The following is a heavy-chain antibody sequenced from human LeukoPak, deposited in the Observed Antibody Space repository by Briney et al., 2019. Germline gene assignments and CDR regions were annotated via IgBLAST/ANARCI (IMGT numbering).Heavy chain of an antibody. CDR2: IKQDGSEK. Sequence: PGGSLRLSCAASGFTFSSYWMSWVRQAPGKGLEWVANIKQDGSEKYYVDSVKGRFTISRDNAKNSLYLQMNSLRAEDTAVYYWARDSSSWYPIILDYWGQGTLVTVSS. D-gene: IGHD6-13*01. J-gene: IGHJ4*02. V-gene: IGHV3-7*03. CDR3: ARDSSSWYPIILDY. CDR1: GFTFSSYW.